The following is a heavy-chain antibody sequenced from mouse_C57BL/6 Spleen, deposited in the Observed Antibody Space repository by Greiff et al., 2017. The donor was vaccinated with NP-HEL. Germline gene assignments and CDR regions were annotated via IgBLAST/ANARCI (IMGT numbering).Heavy chain of an antibody. CDR1: GFTFSSYA. Sequence: LMESGEGLVKPGGSLKLSCAASGFTFSSYAMSWVRQTPEKRLEWVAYISSGGDYIYYADTVKGRFTISRDNARNTLYLQMSSLKSEDTAMYYCTRGDDYAQYYFDYWGQGTTLTVSS. CDR2: ISSGGDYI. J-gene: IGHJ2*01. CDR3: TRGDDYAQYYFDY. V-gene: IGHV5-9-1*02. D-gene: IGHD2-4*01.